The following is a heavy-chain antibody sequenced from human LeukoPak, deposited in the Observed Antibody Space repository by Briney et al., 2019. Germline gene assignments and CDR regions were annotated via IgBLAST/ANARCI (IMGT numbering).Heavy chain of an antibody. CDR1: GFTFSSYA. CDR3: ARDHRPNYCSGGSCYNRFDY. J-gene: IGHJ4*02. CDR2: ISSSSSTI. Sequence: GGSLRLSCAASGFTFSSYAMSWVRQAPGKGLEWVSYISSSSSTIYYADSVKGRFTISRDNAKNSLYLQMNSLRAEDTAVYYCARDHRPNYCSGGSCYNRFDYWGQGTLVTVSS. D-gene: IGHD2-15*01. V-gene: IGHV3-48*01.